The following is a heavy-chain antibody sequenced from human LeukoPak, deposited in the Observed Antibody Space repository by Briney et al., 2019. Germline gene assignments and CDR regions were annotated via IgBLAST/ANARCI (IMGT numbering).Heavy chain of an antibody. Sequence: NHGESLKISCKGSGYSYTSYWISWVRQMPGKGLEWMGRIDPSDSYTNYSPSFQGHVTISADKSISTAYLQWSSLKASDTAMYYCARLVFGTPDPWGQGTLVTVSS. J-gene: IGHJ5*02. CDR2: IDPSDSYT. D-gene: IGHD3-10*02. CDR3: ARLVFGTPDP. CDR1: GYSYTSYW. V-gene: IGHV5-10-1*01.